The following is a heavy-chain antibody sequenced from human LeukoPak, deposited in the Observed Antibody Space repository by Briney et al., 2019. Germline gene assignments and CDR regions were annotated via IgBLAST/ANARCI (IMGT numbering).Heavy chain of an antibody. V-gene: IGHV3-7*01. CDR2: INQNGGEN. J-gene: IGHJ4*02. D-gene: IGHD2-2*01. Sequence: GGSLRLSCAVSGITFSVYWMTWVRQAPGKGLEWGAHINQNGGENYYVDSVKGRFTISRDNTKNSVYLQMNSLRAEDTAAYYCATGRSCTTCYLPDYWGQGTLVTVSS. CDR1: GITFSVYW. CDR3: ATGRSCTTCYLPDY.